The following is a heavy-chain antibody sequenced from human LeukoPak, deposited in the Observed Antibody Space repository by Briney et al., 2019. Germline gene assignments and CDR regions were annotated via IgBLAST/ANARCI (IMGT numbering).Heavy chain of an antibody. CDR2: IIANHGQR. CDR3: ARTGSRYDSSRPLGAFDI. J-gene: IGHJ3*02. V-gene: IGHV1-18*01. D-gene: IGHD3-22*01. CDR1: VYTLSDHG. Sequence: ASLNVSCKASVYTLSDHGVSWVRQAPGQGVGWMAWIIANHGQRKYAQNPQGRVSLTTDKSPNPASLELRSLQSDDTAVYSCARTGSRYDSSRPLGAFDIRGQGTMVSVSS.